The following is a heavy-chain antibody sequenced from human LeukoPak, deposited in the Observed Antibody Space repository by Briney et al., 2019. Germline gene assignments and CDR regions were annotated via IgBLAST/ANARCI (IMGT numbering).Heavy chain of an antibody. D-gene: IGHD3-16*02. V-gene: IGHV1-18*01. J-gene: IGHJ4*02. CDR2: ISTYNGDT. Sequence: GASVTVSCKASGYTFTSYGFSWVRQAPGQGLEWMGWISTYNGDTNYAQELQDRVTMTTDTSASTAYMELRSLRSDDTAVYYCARGLGTYPEIPLDYWGQGTLVAVSS. CDR1: GYTFTSYG. CDR3: ARGLGTYPEIPLDY.